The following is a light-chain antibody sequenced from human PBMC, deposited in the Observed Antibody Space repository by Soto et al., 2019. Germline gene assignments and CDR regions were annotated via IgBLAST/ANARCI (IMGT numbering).Light chain of an antibody. V-gene: IGKV3-20*01. CDR1: QSVSSSY. Sequence: EIVLTQSPGTLSLSPGERATLSCRASQSVSSSYLAWYQQKPGQAPRLLMYGASSRATGIPDRFSGSGSGTDFTLTISRLEPEDFAVYYCQQYGSPPTWTFGQGTKVEIK. CDR3: QQYGSPPTWT. J-gene: IGKJ1*01. CDR2: GAS.